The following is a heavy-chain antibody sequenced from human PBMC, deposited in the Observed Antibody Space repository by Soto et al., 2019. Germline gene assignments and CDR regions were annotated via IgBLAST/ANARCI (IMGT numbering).Heavy chain of an antibody. J-gene: IGHJ5*02. CDR1: GFSLTTRGVG. D-gene: IGHD3-16*01. CDR3: AHIPHYYQYDWFDP. V-gene: IGHV2-5*02. Sequence: QITLKESGPTLVKPTQTLTLTCTFSGFSLTTRGVGVGWIRQPPGKALECLALIYWDDDKRYSPSLQRSLSITHDTSKHQVVLTMTNVDPVDTATYYCAHIPHYYQYDWFDPSGQGTLVSVSS. CDR2: IYWDDDK.